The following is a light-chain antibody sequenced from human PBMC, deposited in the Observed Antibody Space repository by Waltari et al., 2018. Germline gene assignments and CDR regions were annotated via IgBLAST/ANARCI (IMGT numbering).Light chain of an antibody. CDR3: QQYFSVPET. Sequence: DIVMTQSPDSLTVSLGERATINCKSSQNLLFRSTNKNYLAWYQQKPGQPPKLLFYWASTRESGVPDRLSGSGSGTDFTLTISSLQAEDVAVYYCQQYFSVPETFGQGTKLEIK. CDR2: WAS. J-gene: IGKJ2*01. CDR1: QNLLFRSTNKNY. V-gene: IGKV4-1*01.